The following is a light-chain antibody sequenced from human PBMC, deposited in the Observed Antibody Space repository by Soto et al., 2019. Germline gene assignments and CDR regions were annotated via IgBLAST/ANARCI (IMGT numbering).Light chain of an antibody. CDR3: CSYTSSSTHV. Sequence: QSALTPPASVSGSPGQSITISCTGTSSDVGGYNFVSWYQQHPGKVPKLMIFDVNRRPSGVSDRFSGSKSGNTASLTISGLQAEDEGHYYCCSYTSSSTHVFGSGTKVTVL. V-gene: IGLV2-14*03. CDR2: DVN. CDR1: SSDVGGYNF. J-gene: IGLJ1*01.